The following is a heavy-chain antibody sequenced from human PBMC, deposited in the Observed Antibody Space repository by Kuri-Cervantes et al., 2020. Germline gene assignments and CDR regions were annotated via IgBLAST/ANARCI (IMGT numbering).Heavy chain of an antibody. CDR2: IKQDGSEK. J-gene: IGHJ3*02. D-gene: IGHD4-17*01. CDR1: GFTFSSYW. V-gene: IGHV3-7*01. CDR3: ARDSTRSYGDLRRGAFDI. Sequence: GSLNISCAASGFTFSSYWMSWVRQAPGEGLEWVANIKQDGSEKYYVDSVKGRFTISRDNAKNSLYLQMNILRAEDTAVYYCARDSTRSYGDLRRGAFDIWGQGTMVTVSS.